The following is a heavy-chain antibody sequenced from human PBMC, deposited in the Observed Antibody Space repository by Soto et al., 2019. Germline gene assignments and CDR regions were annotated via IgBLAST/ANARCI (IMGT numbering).Heavy chain of an antibody. D-gene: IGHD1-1*01. J-gene: IGHJ3*02. CDR3: TRENMENSDGLYYAFES. CDR1: GYTFTVYY. CDR2: INPNSGGT. Sequence: ASVKVSCKASGYTFTVYYMHWVRQAPGQGLEWMGWINPNSGGTNYAQKFQGRVTMTRDTSISTAYMEVNRLRSDDTAVYYCTRENMENSDGLYYAFESCGQGTTFTLS. V-gene: IGHV1-2*02.